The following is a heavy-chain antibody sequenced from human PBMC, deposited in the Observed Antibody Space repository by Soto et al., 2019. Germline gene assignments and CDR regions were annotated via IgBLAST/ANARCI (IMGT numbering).Heavy chain of an antibody. Sequence: QVQLQESGPVLVKPSETLSLTCSVSGESVSSAIYYWSWIRQAPGKGLEWIGYMSYSGSTNYNPSLKSRVTMSVDTSKNQFSLKLSSVTAADTAVYYCARDGRRGVYATGYYGMDVCGQGTTITVS. CDR1: GESVSSAIYY. CDR3: ARDGRRGVYATGYYGMDV. J-gene: IGHJ6*02. V-gene: IGHV4-61*01. D-gene: IGHD2-8*01. CDR2: MSYSGST.